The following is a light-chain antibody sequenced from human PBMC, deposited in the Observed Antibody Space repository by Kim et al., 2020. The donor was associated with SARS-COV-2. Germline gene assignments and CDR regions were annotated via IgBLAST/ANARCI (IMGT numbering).Light chain of an antibody. CDR1: NIELIS. CDR2: YDS. Sequence: PGKTATLSCGGDNIELISVHGYRQRPGQAPVLVMFYDSDRPSGIPERISGSNSGNTATLTISRVEAGDEADYYCQVWDKSSAHWVFGRGTQLTVL. CDR3: QVWDKSSAHWV. J-gene: IGLJ3*02. V-gene: IGLV3-21*01.